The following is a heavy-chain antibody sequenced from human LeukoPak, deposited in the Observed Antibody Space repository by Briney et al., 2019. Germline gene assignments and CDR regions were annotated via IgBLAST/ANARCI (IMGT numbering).Heavy chain of an antibody. CDR3: AKRGGIVVVTAIWYFDL. V-gene: IGHV3-23*01. J-gene: IGHJ2*01. CDR1: GFTFSSYA. D-gene: IGHD2-21*02. CDR2: ISGSGGST. Sequence: GGSLRLSCAASGFTFSSYAMSWVRQAPGKGLEWVSAISGSGGSTYYADSVKGRFTISRDNSKNTLYLQMNSLRAEDTAVYYCAKRGGIVVVTAIWYFDLWGRGTLVTVSS.